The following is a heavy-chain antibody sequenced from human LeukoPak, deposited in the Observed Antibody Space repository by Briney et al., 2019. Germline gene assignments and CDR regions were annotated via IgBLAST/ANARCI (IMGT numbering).Heavy chain of an antibody. CDR2: IRYDGSNK. CDR3: ARCIAAAGTEYYFDY. CDR1: GFTFSSYG. Sequence: GGSLRLSCAASGFTFSSYGMHWVRQAPGKGLEWVQFIRYDGSNKYYADSAKGRFTISRDNAKNSLYLQMNSLRAEDTAVYYCARCIAAAGTEYYFDYWGQGTLVTVSS. V-gene: IGHV3-30*02. J-gene: IGHJ4*02. D-gene: IGHD6-13*01.